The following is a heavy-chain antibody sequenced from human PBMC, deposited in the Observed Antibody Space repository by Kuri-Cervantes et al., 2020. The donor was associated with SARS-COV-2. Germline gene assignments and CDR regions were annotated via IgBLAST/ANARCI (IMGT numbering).Heavy chain of an antibody. Sequence: SETLSLTCTVSGGSISSHYWSWIRQPPGKGLEWIGYIYYSGSTNYNPSLKSRVTISVDTSKNQFSLKLSSVTAADTAVYYCANSFYDTSSVPRLDYWGQGTLVTVSS. CDR1: GGSISSHY. J-gene: IGHJ4*02. CDR3: ANSFYDTSSVPRLDY. CDR2: IYYSGST. V-gene: IGHV4-59*11. D-gene: IGHD2/OR15-2a*01.